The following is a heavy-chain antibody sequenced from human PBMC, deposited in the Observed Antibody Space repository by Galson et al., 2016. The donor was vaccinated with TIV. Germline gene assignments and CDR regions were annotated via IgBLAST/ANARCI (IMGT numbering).Heavy chain of an antibody. Sequence: LSLTCTVSGGSISSTSYYWGWIRQPPGKGLEWIGNIYYSGSAYYNPSLESRVTISVDTSKNQFPLKLSSVTAADTAVYYCATYCSSTTCLFDPWGQGTLVAVSS. CDR1: GGSISSTSYY. CDR2: IYYSGSA. J-gene: IGHJ5*02. D-gene: IGHD2-2*01. V-gene: IGHV4-39*01. CDR3: ATYCSSTTCLFDP.